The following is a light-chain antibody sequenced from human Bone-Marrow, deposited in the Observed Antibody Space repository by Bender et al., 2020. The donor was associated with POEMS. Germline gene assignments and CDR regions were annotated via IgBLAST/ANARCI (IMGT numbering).Light chain of an antibody. CDR3: LAWHSSTYV. Sequence: SYELTQPPSVSVSPGQTASIPCSGAQLGDKFVSWYHQTAGQSPVLVIYQDTKRPSGIPERFSGSNSGNTAALTISETQAMDESDYYCLAWHSSTYVFGTRTKVTVL. CDR1: QLGDKF. J-gene: IGLJ1*01. CDR2: QDT. V-gene: IGLV3-1*01.